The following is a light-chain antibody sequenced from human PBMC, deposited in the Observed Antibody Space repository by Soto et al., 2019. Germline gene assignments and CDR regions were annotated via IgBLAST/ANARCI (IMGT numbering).Light chain of an antibody. CDR2: EAS. CDR3: QQYDNYKPLT. J-gene: IGKJ4*01. Sequence: DIQMTQSPSTLSASVGDTVTITCRASQSISSWLAWYQQKPGKAPKLLIYEASTLQSGVPSRFSGRRSGTQFTLTINGLQPDDFATYYCQQYDNYKPLTFGGGTKV. CDR1: QSISSW. V-gene: IGKV1-5*01.